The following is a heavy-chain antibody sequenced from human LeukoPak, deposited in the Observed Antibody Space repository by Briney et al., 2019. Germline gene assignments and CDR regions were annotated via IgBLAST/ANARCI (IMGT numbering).Heavy chain of an antibody. V-gene: IGHV4-34*11. D-gene: IGHD2-15*01. Sequence: SETLSLTCAVYGGSFSGYYGSWIRQPPGKGLEGFRYIYYSGRTNHIPSPQRRVTISVHTSKNQFSLKLNSVTAADTAVYYCASTPPGVWYFDLWGRGTLVTVSS. CDR1: GGSFSGYY. CDR2: IYYSGRT. J-gene: IGHJ2*01. CDR3: ASTPPGVWYFDL.